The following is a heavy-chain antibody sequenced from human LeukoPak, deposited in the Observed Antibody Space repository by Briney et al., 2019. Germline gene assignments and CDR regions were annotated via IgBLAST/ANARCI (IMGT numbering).Heavy chain of an antibody. CDR3: ARRFCRNNSCFQIES. CDR1: GYTFTNYA. J-gene: IGHJ4*02. CDR2: LNRDSGDA. D-gene: IGHD5-12*01. Sequence: ASVTVSCKASGYTFTNYAIHWVRQAPGQGVEGMAWLNRDSGDAGYAHSFQGRVTMTRDTSKSTAYMELRSLTSEDTAVYYCARRFCRNNSCFQIESWGQGTLATVSS. V-gene: IGHV1-8*01.